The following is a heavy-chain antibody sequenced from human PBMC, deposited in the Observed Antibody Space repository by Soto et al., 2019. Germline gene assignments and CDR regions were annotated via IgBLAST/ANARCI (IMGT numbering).Heavy chain of an antibody. CDR2: ISGSGGNT. V-gene: IGHV3-23*01. CDR3: AKEMGDYYDSSGSWFDP. CDR1: GFTFSSYV. D-gene: IGHD3-22*01. Sequence: GGSLRLSCAASGFTFSSYVMSWVRQAPGKGLEWVSAISGSGGNTYYADSVKGRFTISRDNSKNTLFLQMNSLRAEDTALYFCAKEMGDYYDSSGSWFDPCGQRTLVXV. J-gene: IGHJ5*02.